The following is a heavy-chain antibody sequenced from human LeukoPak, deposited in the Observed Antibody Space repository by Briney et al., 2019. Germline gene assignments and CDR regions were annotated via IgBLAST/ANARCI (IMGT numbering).Heavy chain of an antibody. Sequence: SQTLSLTCTVSGGSISSGDYYWSWIRQPPGKGLEWMVYIYYSGSTYYNPSLKSRVTISVDTSKNQFSLKLSSVTAADTAVYYCARDNRGSWYVYYYYGMDVWGQGTTVTVSS. V-gene: IGHV4-30-4*01. D-gene: IGHD6-13*01. J-gene: IGHJ6*02. CDR1: GGSISSGDYY. CDR2: IYYSGST. CDR3: ARDNRGSWYVYYYYGMDV.